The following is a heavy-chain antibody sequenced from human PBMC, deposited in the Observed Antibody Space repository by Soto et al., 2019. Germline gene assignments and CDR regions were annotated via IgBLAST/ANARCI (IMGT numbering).Heavy chain of an antibody. J-gene: IGHJ6*02. CDR2: ISGIDKTT. V-gene: IGHV3-23*01. CDR1: GFPCSSYA. Sequence: EMQLLESGGGLVQPGGSLRLSCAASGFPCSSYAISWVRQAPGKGMECVAGISGIDKTTKYADSVQGRFTLSRYNSKNTLYLQMNTLRSEETAVYYCAKVDDASGFLGHYAMDVWGQGTTVTVSS. CDR3: AKVDDASGFLGHYAMDV. D-gene: IGHD5-12*01.